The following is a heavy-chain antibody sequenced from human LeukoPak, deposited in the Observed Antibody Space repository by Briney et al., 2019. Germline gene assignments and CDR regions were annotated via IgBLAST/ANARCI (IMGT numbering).Heavy chain of an antibody. CDR1: GFTFRIHA. J-gene: IGHJ6*02. Sequence: PGGSLRLSCAASGFTFRIHAMSWVRQAPGKGLEWVSSISSSSSYIYYADSVKGRFTISRDNAKNSLYLQMNSLRAEDTAVYYCARDQPNYYYYYGMDVWGQGTTVTV. V-gene: IGHV3-21*01. CDR3: ARDQPNYYYYYGMDV. CDR2: ISSSSSYI.